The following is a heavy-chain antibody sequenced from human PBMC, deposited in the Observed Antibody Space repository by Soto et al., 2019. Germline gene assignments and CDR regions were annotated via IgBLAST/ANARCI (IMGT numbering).Heavy chain of an antibody. Sequence: ASVKVSCKASGYTLTSYGISWVRQAPGQGLEWMGWISTFNSDANYAQKFRGRVTMTTDTSTNTAYMELRSLRADDTAVYYRVRDFFPSGSSYIDTFDIWGQGTTVTVSS. J-gene: IGHJ3*02. D-gene: IGHD3-10*01. CDR3: VRDFFPSGSSYIDTFDI. CDR2: ISTFNSDA. V-gene: IGHV1-18*01. CDR1: GYTLTSYG.